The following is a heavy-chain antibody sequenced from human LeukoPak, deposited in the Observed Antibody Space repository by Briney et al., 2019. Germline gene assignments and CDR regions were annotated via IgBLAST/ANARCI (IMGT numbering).Heavy chain of an antibody. CDR2: IYSGGST. Sequence: PGGSLRLSCVASGFTFSTYTMDWIRQAPGKGLEWVSVIYSGGSTYYADSVKGRFTISRDNSKNTLYLQMNSLRAEDTAVYYCARGRDWFDPWGQGTLVTVSS. J-gene: IGHJ5*02. CDR1: GFTFSTYT. V-gene: IGHV3-53*01. CDR3: ARGRDWFDP.